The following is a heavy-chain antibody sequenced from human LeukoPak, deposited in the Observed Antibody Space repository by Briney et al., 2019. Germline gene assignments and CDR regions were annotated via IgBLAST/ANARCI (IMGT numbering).Heavy chain of an antibody. Sequence: SETLSLTCTVSGGSISSYYWSWIRQPAGKGLEWIGRIYTSGSTTYNPSLKSRVTMSVDTSKNQFSLKLSSVAAADTAVYYCARDWATTVTTSGDAFDIWGQGTMVTVSS. CDR1: GGSISSYY. CDR3: ARDWATTVTTSGDAFDI. D-gene: IGHD4-17*01. CDR2: IYTSGST. V-gene: IGHV4-4*07. J-gene: IGHJ3*02.